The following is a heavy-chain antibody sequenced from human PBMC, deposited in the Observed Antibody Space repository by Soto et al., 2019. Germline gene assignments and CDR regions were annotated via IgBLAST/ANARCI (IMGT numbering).Heavy chain of an antibody. V-gene: IGHV3-20*04. J-gene: IGHJ4*02. Sequence: PGGSLRLSCAASGFTFDDYGMSWVRQAPGKGLEWVSGINWNGGSTGYADSVKGRFTISRDNAKNSLYVQMNSLRAEDTALYYCSIQGIVGELLYRPYYFDYWGQGTPVTVSS. CDR2: INWNGGST. CDR1: GFTFDDYG. D-gene: IGHD3-10*01. CDR3: SIQGIVGELLYRPYYFDY.